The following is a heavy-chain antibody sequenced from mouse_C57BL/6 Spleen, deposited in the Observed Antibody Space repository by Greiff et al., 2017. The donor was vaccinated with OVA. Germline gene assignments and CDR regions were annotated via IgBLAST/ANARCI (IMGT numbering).Heavy chain of an antibody. CDR2: IRNKANGYTT. D-gene: IGHD2-3*01. J-gene: IGHJ4*01. CDR1: GFTFTDYY. Sequence: EVKVVESGGGLVQPGGSLSLSCAASGFTFTDYYMSWVRQPPGKELEWLGFIRNKANGYTTEYSASVKGRFTISSDNSQSILYLQMNALRAEDRATYYCARSKGYSYAMDYWGQGTSVTVSS. CDR3: ARSKGYSYAMDY. V-gene: IGHV7-3*01.